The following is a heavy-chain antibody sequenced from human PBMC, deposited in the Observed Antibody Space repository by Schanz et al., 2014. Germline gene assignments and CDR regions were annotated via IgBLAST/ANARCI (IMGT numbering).Heavy chain of an antibody. J-gene: IGHJ4*02. CDR3: ARDRRNADLDY. CDR2: IYIGGNT. Sequence: EVQLVESGGGLVKPGGFLRLSCAASGFTFSDAWMSWVRQAPGKGLEWVSFIYIGGNTYYADSVKGRFTISRDNAKNSLYLEMNSLRAEDTALYYCARDRRNADLDYWGQGTLVTVSS. D-gene: IGHD1-1*01. CDR1: GFTFSDAW. V-gene: IGHV3-66*01.